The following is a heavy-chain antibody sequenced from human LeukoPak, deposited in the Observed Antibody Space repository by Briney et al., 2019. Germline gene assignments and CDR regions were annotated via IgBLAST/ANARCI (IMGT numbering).Heavy chain of an antibody. CDR1: GGSISSGSYY. Sequence: SETLSLTCTVSGGSISSGSYYWRWLRQPAGKGLEWIVRIYTSGSTNYNPSLKSRVTISIEKSKNQFSLKLSSVTAADTAVYYCAGAYCGGDCYSGRAFDIWGQGTMVTVSS. CDR3: AGAYCGGDCYSGRAFDI. CDR2: IYTSGST. D-gene: IGHD2-21*02. J-gene: IGHJ3*02. V-gene: IGHV4-61*02.